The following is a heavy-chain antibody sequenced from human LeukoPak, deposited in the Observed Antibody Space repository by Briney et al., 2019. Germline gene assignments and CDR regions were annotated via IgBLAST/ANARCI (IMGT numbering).Heavy chain of an antibody. V-gene: IGHV3-53*01. CDR3: ARVGSSGWFSFDY. J-gene: IGHJ4*02. CDR1: GFTVSSNY. Sequence: PGGSLRRSCAASGFTVSSNYMNWVRQAPGKGLEWVSVIYTGGTTYYADSVKGRFTISRDNSKNTLYLQMNSLRAEDTAVYYCARVGSSGWFSFDYWGQGTLVTVSS. CDR2: IYTGGTT. D-gene: IGHD6-19*01.